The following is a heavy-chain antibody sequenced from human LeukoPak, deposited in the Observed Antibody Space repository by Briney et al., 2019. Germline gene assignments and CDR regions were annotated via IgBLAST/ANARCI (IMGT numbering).Heavy chain of an antibody. CDR3: AKRGAAAATCLDY. V-gene: IGHV3-23*01. D-gene: IGHD6-13*01. J-gene: IGHJ4*02. CDR2: ITARGST. Sequence: GGSLSLSCAVSEFIFSSYAMKWARHAPGKGLEWLSAITARGSTYYADSVKGRFPISRDNSKNTLFLQMNSLRAADTAIYYCAKRGAAAATCLDYWGQGTLVTVSS. CDR1: EFIFSSYA.